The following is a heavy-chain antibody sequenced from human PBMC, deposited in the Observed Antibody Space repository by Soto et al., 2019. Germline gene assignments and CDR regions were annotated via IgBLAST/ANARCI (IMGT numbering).Heavy chain of an antibody. J-gene: IGHJ5*02. D-gene: IGHD2-21*02. CDR3: ARGGDNVVATAPLDH. Sequence: ASVKVSCKASGYTFTSYGISWVRQAPGQGLEWMGWISAYNGNTNYAQKLQGRVTMTTDTSTSTAYMELRGLRSDDTAVYYCARGGDNVVATAPLDHWGQGTLVTVSS. V-gene: IGHV1-18*01. CDR1: GYTFTSYG. CDR2: ISAYNGNT.